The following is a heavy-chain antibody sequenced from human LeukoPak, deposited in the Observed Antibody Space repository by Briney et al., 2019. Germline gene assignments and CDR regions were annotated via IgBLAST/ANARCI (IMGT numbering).Heavy chain of an antibody. CDR1: GFTFSSYA. D-gene: IGHD5-12*01. CDR3: ARVVATVLFLDY. Sequence: GGSLRLSCAASGFTFSSYAMHWVRQAPGKGLEWVAVISYDGSNKYYADSVKGRFTISRDYSKNTLYLQMNSLRAEDTAVYYCARVVATVLFLDYWGQGTLVTVSS. CDR2: ISYDGSNK. J-gene: IGHJ4*02. V-gene: IGHV3-30-3*01.